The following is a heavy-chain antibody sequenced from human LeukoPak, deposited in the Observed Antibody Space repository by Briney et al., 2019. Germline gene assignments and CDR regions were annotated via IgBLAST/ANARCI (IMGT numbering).Heavy chain of an antibody. Sequence: PSGTLSLTCAVSGGSISSGGYSWSWIRQPPGKGLEWIGYIYHSGSTYYNPSLKSRVTISVDRSKNQFSLKLSSVTAADTAVYYCTRRGYCSSTSCYGGFDPWGQGTLVTVSS. J-gene: IGHJ5*02. V-gene: IGHV4-30-2*01. CDR3: TRRGYCSSTSCYGGFDP. D-gene: IGHD2-2*01. CDR1: GGSISSGGYS. CDR2: IYHSGST.